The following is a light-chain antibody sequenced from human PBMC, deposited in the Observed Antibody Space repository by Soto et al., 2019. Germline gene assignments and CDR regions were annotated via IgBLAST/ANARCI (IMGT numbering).Light chain of an antibody. CDR3: QKSESNPLA. CDR2: EES. CDR1: KDVRVY. Sequence: QLTHSLXSPFLAVVDRVIINCRESKDVRVYLNWYKQKKGKEXKXXXYEESNLEDGVPSRLRGRGYGNDFSINISSLPPEDFETYYCQKSESNPLAFGTGTKVDI. J-gene: IGKJ3*01. V-gene: IGKV1-39*01.